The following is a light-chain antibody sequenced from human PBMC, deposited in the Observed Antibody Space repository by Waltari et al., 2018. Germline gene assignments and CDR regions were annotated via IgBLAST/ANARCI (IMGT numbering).Light chain of an antibody. J-gene: IGLJ2*01. CDR2: GNR. CDR1: SSNIGAGYD. V-gene: IGLV1-40*01. Sequence: QSVLTQPPSVSGAPGQSVTISCTGSSSNIGAGYDFHWYQQLPGTAPKLLIYGNRHRPSGVPDRFSGSKSGASASLAITRLQAEDEADYYCQSYDSSLRGIFGGGTKVTVL. CDR3: QSYDSSLRGI.